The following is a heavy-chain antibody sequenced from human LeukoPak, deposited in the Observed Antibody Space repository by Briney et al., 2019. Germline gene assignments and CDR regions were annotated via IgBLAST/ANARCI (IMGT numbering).Heavy chain of an antibody. V-gene: IGHV4-39*01. CDR3: ASSPDDYGDYAAGNWFDP. Sequence: PSETLSLTCTVSGGSISSSSYYWGWIRQPPGKGLEWIGSIYYSGNTFYNPSLQSRVTISVDTSKNQFSLKLNSVTAADTAVYYCASSPDDYGDYAAGNWFDPWGQGTLVTVSS. J-gene: IGHJ5*02. CDR1: GGSISSSSYY. CDR2: IYYSGNT. D-gene: IGHD4-17*01.